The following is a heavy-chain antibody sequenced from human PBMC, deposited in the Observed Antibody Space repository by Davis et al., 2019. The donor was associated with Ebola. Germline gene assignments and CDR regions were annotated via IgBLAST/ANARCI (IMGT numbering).Heavy chain of an antibody. J-gene: IGHJ4*02. CDR1: GFTFKNYA. Sequence: GESLKISCAASGFTFKNYAMHWVRQAPGKGLEWVAVISYDGTNKYYADSVKGRFTISRDNSKNTLYLQMNSLRAEDTAVYYCAKLGDYETYYFDYWGQGTLVTVSS. CDR3: AKLGDYETYYFDY. V-gene: IGHV3-30-3*02. CDR2: ISYDGTNK. D-gene: IGHD4-17*01.